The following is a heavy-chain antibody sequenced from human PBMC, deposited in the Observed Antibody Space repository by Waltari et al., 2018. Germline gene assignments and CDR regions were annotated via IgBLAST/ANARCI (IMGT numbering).Heavy chain of an antibody. V-gene: IGHV4-38-2*02. CDR3: VRDWRAGYFGPVRDTSFDH. D-gene: IGHD3-22*01. Sequence: QFQLQESGPGLVKPSETLSLTCRVSGYSISSDYYWGWMRQPPGKGLEWIGSIFHSGDTYYNPSIKSRVTISVETSKNQLSLKLHSVTAADTAVYYCVRDWRAGYFGPVRDTSFDHWGQGTLVTVSS. CDR1: GYSISSDYY. J-gene: IGHJ4*02. CDR2: IFHSGDT.